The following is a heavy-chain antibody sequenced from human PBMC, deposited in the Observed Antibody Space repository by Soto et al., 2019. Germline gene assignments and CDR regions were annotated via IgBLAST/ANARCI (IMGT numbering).Heavy chain of an antibody. V-gene: IGHV1-3*01. CDR2: INAGNGNT. J-gene: IGHJ6*03. Sequence: ASVKVSCKASGYTFTSYAMHWVRQAPGQRLEWMGWINAGNGNTKYSQKFQGRVTITRGTSASTAYMELSSLRSEDTAVYYCARDPVAGRYYYYYYYMEVWGKGTTVTVSS. D-gene: IGHD6-19*01. CDR3: ARDPVAGRYYYYYYYMEV. CDR1: GYTFTSYA.